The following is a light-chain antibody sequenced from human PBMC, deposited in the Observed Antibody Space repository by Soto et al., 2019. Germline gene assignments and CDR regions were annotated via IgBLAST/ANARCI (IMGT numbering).Light chain of an antibody. CDR2: AVT. J-gene: IGLJ1*01. CDR1: SSDVGSYNR. V-gene: IGLV2-18*01. Sequence: QSVLTQTPSVSGSPGQSVTMSCTGTSSDVGSYNRVSWYQQPPGTAPRLMIYAVTNRPSGVPDRFSGSKSGNTASLTISGLQAEDEADYYCSLYTGSSYVFGTGTKVTVL. CDR3: SLYTGSSYV.